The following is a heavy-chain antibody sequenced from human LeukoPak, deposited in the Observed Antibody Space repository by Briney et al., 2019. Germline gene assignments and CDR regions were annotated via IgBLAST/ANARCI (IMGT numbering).Heavy chain of an antibody. D-gene: IGHD6-13*01. Sequence: GGSPRLSCAASGFTFSSYGMYWVRQAPGKGLEWVGFIRGKGSGGTTEYAASVKGRFTISRDDSKSIAYLQMNSLKTEDTAVYYCTGLPNSSWSTGVDYWGQGTLVTVSS. J-gene: IGHJ4*02. V-gene: IGHV3-49*04. CDR3: TGLPNSSWSTGVDY. CDR2: IRGKGSGGTT. CDR1: GFTFSSYG.